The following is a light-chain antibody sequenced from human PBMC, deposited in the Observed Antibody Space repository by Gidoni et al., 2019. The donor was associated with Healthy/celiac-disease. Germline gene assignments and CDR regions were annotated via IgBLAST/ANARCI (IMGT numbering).Light chain of an antibody. CDR3: QQRSNWPLLT. Sequence: EIVLTQSTATLSLSPGERATLSCRASQSVSSYLAWYQQKPGQAPRPLIYDASNRATGIPARFSGSGSGTDFTLTISSLEPEDFAVYYCQQRSNWPLLTFGGGTKVEIK. V-gene: IGKV3-11*01. J-gene: IGKJ4*01. CDR1: QSVSSY. CDR2: DAS.